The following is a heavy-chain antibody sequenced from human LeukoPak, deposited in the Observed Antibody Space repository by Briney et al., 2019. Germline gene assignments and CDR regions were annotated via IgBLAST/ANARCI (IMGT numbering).Heavy chain of an antibody. V-gene: IGHV4-39*07. CDR3: ARAGILSTGDYFDP. CDR2: IHHSGST. D-gene: IGHD5/OR15-5a*01. Sequence: PSETLSLTCIVSGDSITDGTFYWGWARQSPGKGLEWIVTIHHSGSTFYNPSLQSRVTISVATSKNQFSLKLSSVTAADTAVYYCARAGILSTGDYFDPWGQGTLVTVSS. J-gene: IGHJ5*02. CDR1: GDSITDGTFY.